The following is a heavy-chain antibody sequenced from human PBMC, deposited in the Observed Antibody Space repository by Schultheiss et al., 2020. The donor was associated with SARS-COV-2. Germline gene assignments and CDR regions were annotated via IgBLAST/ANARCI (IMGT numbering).Heavy chain of an antibody. CDR3: ARDNGFYAVDV. V-gene: IGHV4-39*07. D-gene: IGHD2-8*01. CDR2: INHSGST. J-gene: IGHJ6*02. Sequence: SQTLSLTCTVSGGSISSSSYYWGWIRQPAGKGLEWIGEINHSGSTNYNPSLKSRVTISVDTSKNQFSLKLTSVTAADTALYFCARDNGFYAVDVWGQGTTVTVSS. CDR1: GGSISSSSYY.